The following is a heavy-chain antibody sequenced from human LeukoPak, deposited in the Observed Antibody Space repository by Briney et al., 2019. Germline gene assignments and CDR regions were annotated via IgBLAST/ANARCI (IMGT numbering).Heavy chain of an antibody. CDR3: ARDLGPYPGGSFDY. CDR1: GFTFSSYS. V-gene: IGHV3-21*01. J-gene: IGHJ4*02. CDR2: ISSSSSYI. Sequence: GGSLRLSCAASGFTFSSYSMNWVRQAPGKGLEWVSSISSSSSYIYYADSVKGRFTISGDNAKNSLYLQMNSLRAEDTAVYYCARDLGPYPGGSFDYWGQGTLVTVSS.